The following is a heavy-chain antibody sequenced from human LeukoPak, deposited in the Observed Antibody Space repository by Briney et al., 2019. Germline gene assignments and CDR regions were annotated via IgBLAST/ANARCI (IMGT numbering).Heavy chain of an antibody. CDR1: GFTFSSYW. CDR3: ARVSQQPLFSGFDY. D-gene: IGHD6-13*01. V-gene: IGHV3-7*01. CDR2: IKQDGSEK. Sequence: GGSLRLSCAASGFTFSSYWMSWVRQAPGKGLEWVANIKQDGSEKYYVDSVKGRFTISRDNAKNSLYLQMNSLRAEDTAVYYCARVSQQPLFSGFDYWGQGTLVTVSS. J-gene: IGHJ4*02.